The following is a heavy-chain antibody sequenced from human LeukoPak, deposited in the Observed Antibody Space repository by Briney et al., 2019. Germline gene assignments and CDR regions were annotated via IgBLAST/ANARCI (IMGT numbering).Heavy chain of an antibody. CDR2: ISSDGTSK. J-gene: IGHJ4*02. D-gene: IGHD5-12*01. CDR3: ASSGQRYYFDY. V-gene: IGHV3-30*14. Sequence: PGRSLRLSLAASGFIFSSEVMHWVRQAPGKGLEWVAVISSDGTSKHYADSVKGRFTISRDNSKNTLYLQMNSLRADDTAVYYCASSGQRYYFDYWGQGTLVTVSS. CDR1: GFIFSSEV.